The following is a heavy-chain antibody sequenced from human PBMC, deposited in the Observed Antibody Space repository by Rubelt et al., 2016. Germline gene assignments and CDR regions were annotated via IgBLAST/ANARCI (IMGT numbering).Heavy chain of an antibody. V-gene: IGHV4-34*01. Sequence: GAGLLKPSETLSLTCAVYGGSFSGYYWSWIRQPPGKGLEWIGYIYHSGSTNYNPSLKSRVTISLDTSKNQFSLKVRSVTAADTAVYYCARLADYRTSSPYSLYWGQGTLVTVSS. CDR1: GGSFSGYY. CDR3: ARLADYRTSSPYSLY. J-gene: IGHJ4*02. D-gene: IGHD6-6*01. CDR2: IYHSGST.